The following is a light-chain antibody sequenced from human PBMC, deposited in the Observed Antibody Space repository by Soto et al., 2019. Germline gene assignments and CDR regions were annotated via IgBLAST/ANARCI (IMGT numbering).Light chain of an antibody. J-gene: IGKJ1*01. Sequence: FVLTQSPGTLSLSPGERATLSCRASHSVANNYLAWYQQKHGQAPRLLIFAASSRATGVPHRLSASESVTDFTLTISRLEPEDFAVYFCQQYGGSPPWTFGQGTKV. V-gene: IGKV3-20*01. CDR2: AAS. CDR3: QQYGGSPPWT. CDR1: HSVANNY.